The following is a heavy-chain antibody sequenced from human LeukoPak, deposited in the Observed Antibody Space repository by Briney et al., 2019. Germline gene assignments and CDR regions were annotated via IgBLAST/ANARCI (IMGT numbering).Heavy chain of an antibody. D-gene: IGHD3-10*01. J-gene: IGHJ4*02. CDR1: GFTFSSYG. CDR2: LSSDGSKK. V-gene: IGHV3-30*18. Sequence: GGSLRLSCAASGFTFSSYGMHWVRQAPGKGLEWVAILSSDGSKKHYADSVKGRFSISRDNSKNTLYLQMNSLRDEDTAVYYCAKAVDTMGCHFDYWGQGTLVTVSS. CDR3: AKAVDTMGCHFDY.